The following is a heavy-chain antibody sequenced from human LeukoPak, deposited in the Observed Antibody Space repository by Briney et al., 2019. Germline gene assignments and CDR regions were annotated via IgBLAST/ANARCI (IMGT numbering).Heavy chain of an antibody. CDR3: ARYKLTTVIYYYMDV. CDR1: GFTVSSNY. D-gene: IGHD4-11*01. CDR2: IYSGGST. V-gene: IGHV3-66*02. Sequence: GGSLRLSCAASGFTVSSNYMSWVRQAPGKGLEWVSVIYSGGSTYYADSVEGRFTISRDNSKNTLYLQMNSLRAEDTAVYYCARYKLTTVIYYYMDVWGKGTTVTVSS. J-gene: IGHJ6*03.